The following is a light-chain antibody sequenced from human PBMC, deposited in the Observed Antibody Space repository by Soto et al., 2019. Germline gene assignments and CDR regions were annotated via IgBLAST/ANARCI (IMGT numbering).Light chain of an antibody. J-gene: IGKJ1*01. V-gene: IGKV1-5*03. CDR1: QSIGDS. CDR2: RAS. Sequence: DVQMTQSPSSVSASVGDRVTITCRARQSIGDSLAWYQQKPGKGPKVRIHRASTLQSGVPSRFSGSGAGTEFTLTISSLQPDDLGTYYCQQYHTYALTFGQGTKVEI. CDR3: QQYHTYALT.